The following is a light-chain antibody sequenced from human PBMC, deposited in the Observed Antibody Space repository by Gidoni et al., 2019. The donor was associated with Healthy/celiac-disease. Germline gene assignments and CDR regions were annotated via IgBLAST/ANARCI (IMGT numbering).Light chain of an antibody. V-gene: IGKV3-15*01. CDR1: QSVSSN. CDR3: QQYNNWPPWT. CDR2: GAS. J-gene: IGKJ1*01. Sequence: EIVMTQSQATLSVSPGERATLSCRASQSVSSNLAWYQQKPGQAPRLLIYGASTRATGIPARFSGSGSGTEFTLTISCLHSEDFAVYYCQQYNNWPPWTFGQGTKVEIK.